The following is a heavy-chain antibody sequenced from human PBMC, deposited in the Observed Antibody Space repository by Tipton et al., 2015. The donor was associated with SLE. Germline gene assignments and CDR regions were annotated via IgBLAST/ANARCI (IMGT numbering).Heavy chain of an antibody. J-gene: IGHJ6*03. CDR3: ARVGYSGTSPYYYYYMDV. V-gene: IGHV4-59*01. CDR1: DDSFSTYY. Sequence: TLSLTCTVSDDSFSTYYWSWIRQPPGGGLEWIGYIYYSGSTNYNPSLQSRVTISVDTSKNQFSLNLSSVTAADTAIYYCARVGYSGTSPYYYYYMDVWGKGTTVTVSS. CDR2: IYYSGST. D-gene: IGHD1-26*01.